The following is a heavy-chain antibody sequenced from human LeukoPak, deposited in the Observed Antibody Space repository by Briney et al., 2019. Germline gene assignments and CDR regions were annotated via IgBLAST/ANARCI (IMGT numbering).Heavy chain of an antibody. D-gene: IGHD3-22*01. CDR2: IYRGGTT. J-gene: IGHJ4*02. V-gene: IGHV3-23*03. CDR1: GFTFSSYA. CDR3: AKKGYYDGSGYYMYYFDH. Sequence: GGSLRLSCAASGFTFSSYAMSWVRQAPGKGPEWLSVIYRGGTTYYAGSVKGRFTISRDNSKNTLYLQMNSLRAEDTAVYYCAKKGYYDGSGYYMYYFDHWGQGTLVTVSS.